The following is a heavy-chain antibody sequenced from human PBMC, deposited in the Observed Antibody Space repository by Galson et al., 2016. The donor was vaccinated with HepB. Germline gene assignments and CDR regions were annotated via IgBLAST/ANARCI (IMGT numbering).Heavy chain of an antibody. J-gene: IGHJ6*02. D-gene: IGHD3-22*01. CDR1: GLTFSSYG. CDR2: IWYDGSNK. Sequence: SLRLSCAASGLTFSSYGMHWVRQAPGKGLEWVAVIWYDGSNKYYADSVKGRFTISRDNSKNTLYLQMNSLRAEDTAVYYCAREHYYDSSGYYYYYYGMDVWGQGTTVTVSS. V-gene: IGHV3-33*01. CDR3: AREHYYDSSGYYYYYYGMDV.